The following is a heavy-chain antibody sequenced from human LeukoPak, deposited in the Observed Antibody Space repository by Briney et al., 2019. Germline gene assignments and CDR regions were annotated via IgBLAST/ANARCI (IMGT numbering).Heavy chain of an antibody. CDR1: GGSIRNYY. Sequence: KASEILSLTCSVSGGSIRNYYWSWIRQPPGKGLEWIGYIYHFGSSNYNPSLKSRLTISVDASKNQFSLRLSSATAADTAIYYCAKYSASDSDAFDIWGQGAMVTVSS. V-gene: IGHV4-59*03. CDR2: IYHFGSS. D-gene: IGHD4-11*01. CDR3: AKYSASDSDAFDI. J-gene: IGHJ3*02.